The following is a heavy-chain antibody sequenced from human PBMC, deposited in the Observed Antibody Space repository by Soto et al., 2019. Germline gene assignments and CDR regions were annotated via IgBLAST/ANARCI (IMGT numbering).Heavy chain of an antibody. CDR3: ARSPRSSPYFDY. V-gene: IGHV5-51*01. Sequence: GESLKISCQCSGYTFSNFWIGWVRQLPGKGLEWMGSIYPGDHETRYSPSFHGKVTISADKSINTAYLQWNSLEASDTAFYFCARSPRSSPYFDYWGQGALVTGSS. CDR1: GYTFSNFW. CDR2: IYPGDHET. D-gene: IGHD6-13*01. J-gene: IGHJ4*02.